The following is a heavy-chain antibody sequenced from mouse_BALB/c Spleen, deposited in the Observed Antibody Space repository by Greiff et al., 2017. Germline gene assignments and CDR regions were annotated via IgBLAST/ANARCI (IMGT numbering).Heavy chain of an antibody. CDR2: ISYSGST. V-gene: IGHV3-2*02. Sequence: ESGPGLVKPSQSLSLTCTVTGYSITSDYAWNWIRQFPGNKLEWMGYISYSGSTSYNPSLKSRISITRDTSKNQFFLQLNSVTTEDTATYYCARDYYGSSSDYYAMDYWGQGTSVTVSS. D-gene: IGHD1-1*01. J-gene: IGHJ4*01. CDR3: ARDYYGSSSDYYAMDY. CDR1: GYSITSDYA.